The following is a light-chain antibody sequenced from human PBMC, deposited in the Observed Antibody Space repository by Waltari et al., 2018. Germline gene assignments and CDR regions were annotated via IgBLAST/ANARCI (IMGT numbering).Light chain of an antibody. V-gene: IGKV3-11*01. CDR3: QHRSNGPLYT. J-gene: IGKJ2*01. CDR2: DAS. Sequence: EIVLTQSPDTLSLSPGERATLSCRASQSVGSDLGWYQQKPGQAPRLLMFDASNRATGIPARFSGSGSGTDFMLTISSLEPEDFAVYYCQHRSNGPLYTFGQGTKLEI. CDR1: QSVGSD.